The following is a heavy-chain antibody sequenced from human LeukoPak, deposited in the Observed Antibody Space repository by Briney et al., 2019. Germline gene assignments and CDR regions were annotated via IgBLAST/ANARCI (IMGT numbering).Heavy chain of an antibody. CDR1: GFTVSSNY. V-gene: IGHV3-53*01. CDR2: IYSGGST. CDR3: AANSGSYDYLFDY. J-gene: IGHJ4*02. Sequence: GGSLRLSCAASGFTVSSNYMSWVRQAPGKGLEWVSVIYSGGSTYYADSVKGRFTVSRDNAKSSLYLQMNNLRAEDTAVYYCAANSGSYDYLFDYWGQGTLVTVSS. D-gene: IGHD1-26*01.